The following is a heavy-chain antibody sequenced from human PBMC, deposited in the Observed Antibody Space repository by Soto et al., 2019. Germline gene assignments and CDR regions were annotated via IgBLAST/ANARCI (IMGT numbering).Heavy chain of an antibody. Sequence: GGSLRLSCAASGFTFSSYGMHWVRQAPGKGLEWVAVISYDGSNKYYADSVKGRFTISRDNSKNTLYLQMNSLRAEDTAVYYCAKLYDSSGYPFDYWGQGTLVTVSS. D-gene: IGHD3-22*01. J-gene: IGHJ4*02. CDR1: GFTFSSYG. CDR3: AKLYDSSGYPFDY. CDR2: ISYDGSNK. V-gene: IGHV3-30*18.